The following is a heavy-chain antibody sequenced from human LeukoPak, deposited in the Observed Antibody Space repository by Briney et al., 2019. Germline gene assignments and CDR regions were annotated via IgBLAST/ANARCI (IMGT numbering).Heavy chain of an antibody. CDR3: AKAPTHLRGYDSSGYYCLDY. CDR1: GFTLSSYS. D-gene: IGHD3-22*01. J-gene: IGHJ4*02. CDR2: ISGSGGRT. Sequence: PGGSLRLSCAASGFTLSSYSMNWVRQAPGKGLEWVSSISGSGGRTYYADSVKGRFTISRDNSKNTLYLQMNSLRAEDTAVYYCAKAPTHLRGYDSSGYYCLDYWGQGTLVTVSS. V-gene: IGHV3-23*01.